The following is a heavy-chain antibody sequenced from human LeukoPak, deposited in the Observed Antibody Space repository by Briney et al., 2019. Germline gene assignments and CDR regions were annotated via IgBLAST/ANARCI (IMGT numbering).Heavy chain of an antibody. CDR1: GFTFSSYS. V-gene: IGHV3-21*01. Sequence: GGSLRLSCAASGFTFSSYSMNWVRQAPGKGLEWVSSISSSSSYIYYADSVKGRFTISRDNAKNSLYLQMNSLRAEDTAEYYCAILWEYSSTFDYWGQGTLVTVSS. CDR3: AILWEYSSTFDY. J-gene: IGHJ4*02. CDR2: ISSSSSYI. D-gene: IGHD5-18*01.